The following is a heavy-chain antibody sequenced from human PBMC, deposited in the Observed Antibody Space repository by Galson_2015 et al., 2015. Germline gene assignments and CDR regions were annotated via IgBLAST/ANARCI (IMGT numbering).Heavy chain of an antibody. Sequence: SVKVSCKASGYTFTSYAMHWVRQAPGRRLEWMGWINAGNGNTKYSQKFQGRVTITRDTSASTAYMELSSLRSEDTAVYYCARDNPFGYGSGSYYKPYMDVWGKGTTVTVSS. D-gene: IGHD3-10*01. CDR2: INAGNGNT. V-gene: IGHV1-3*01. CDR3: ARDNPFGYGSGSYYKPYMDV. CDR1: GYTFTSYA. J-gene: IGHJ6*03.